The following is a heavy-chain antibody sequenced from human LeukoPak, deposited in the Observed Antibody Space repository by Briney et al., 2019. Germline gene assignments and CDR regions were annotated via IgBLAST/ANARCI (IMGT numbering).Heavy chain of an antibody. CDR1: GYTFSSYG. CDR2: ISSYSGNT. V-gene: IGHV1-18*01. CDR3: ARDESGPFDY. Sequence: ASVKVSCKASGYTFSSYGTNWVRQAPGQGLEWMGWISSYSGNTNYAQKLQGRVTMTTDTSTSTAYMELRSLRSDDTAVYYCARDESGPFDYWGQGTLVTVSS. J-gene: IGHJ4*02. D-gene: IGHD1-26*01.